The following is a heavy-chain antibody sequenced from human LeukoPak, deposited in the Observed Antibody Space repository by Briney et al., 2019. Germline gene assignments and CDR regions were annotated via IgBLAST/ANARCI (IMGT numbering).Heavy chain of an antibody. V-gene: IGHV1-69*06. CDR3: ARKRMDTAMVSYYYYGMDV. CDR1: GGTFSSYA. Sequence: SVKVSCKASGGTFSSYAISWVRQAPGQGLEWMGGIIPIFGTANYARKFQGRVTITADKSTSTAYMELSSLRSEDTAVYYCARKRMDTAMVSYYYYGMDVWGKGTTVTVSS. CDR2: IIPIFGTA. D-gene: IGHD5-18*01. J-gene: IGHJ6*04.